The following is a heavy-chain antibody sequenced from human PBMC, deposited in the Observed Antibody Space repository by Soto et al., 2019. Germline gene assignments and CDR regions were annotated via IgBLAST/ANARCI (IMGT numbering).Heavy chain of an antibody. J-gene: IGHJ5*02. CDR2: INPNSGGT. Sequence: ASVKVSCKASGYTFTGYYMHWVRQAPGQGLEWMGWINPNSGGTNYAQKFQGWVTMTRDTSISTAYMELSRLRSDDTAVYYCARSKYCSGGSCHWSFAPWGQGTLVTVSS. CDR1: GYTFTGYY. V-gene: IGHV1-2*04. CDR3: ARSKYCSGGSCHWSFAP. D-gene: IGHD2-15*01.